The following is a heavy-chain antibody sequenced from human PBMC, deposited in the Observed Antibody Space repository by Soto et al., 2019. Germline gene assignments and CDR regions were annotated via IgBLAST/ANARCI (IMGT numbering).Heavy chain of an antibody. CDR3: APLAGGGGY. CDR2: IYSGGYT. J-gene: IGHJ4*02. D-gene: IGHD3-10*01. V-gene: IGHV3-53*01. Sequence: EVQLVESGGGLIQPGGSLRLSCAVSGFTVSNNYMSWVRQAPGKGLEGVSVIYSGGYTAYGDSVKGRFTISRDNSKNTHFLQRDSVGGEDTAVYYWAPLAGGGGYWGQGTLVTVSS. CDR1: GFTVSNNY.